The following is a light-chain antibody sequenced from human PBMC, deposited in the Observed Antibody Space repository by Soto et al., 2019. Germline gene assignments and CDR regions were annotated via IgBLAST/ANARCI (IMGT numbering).Light chain of an antibody. CDR3: QQYNNWPPWT. CDR2: DAS. Sequence: ILMTQSPATLSVSPGERATLSCRASQSVSNNLAWYQQKPGQAPRLLIYDASTRATGITARFSGSGCGTEVTLTISGLQSEDFAVYYCQQYNNWPPWTFGQGTKVEIK. J-gene: IGKJ1*01. CDR1: QSVSNN. V-gene: IGKV3-15*01.